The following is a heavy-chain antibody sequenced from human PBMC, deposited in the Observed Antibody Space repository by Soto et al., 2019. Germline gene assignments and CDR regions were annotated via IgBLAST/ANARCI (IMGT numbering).Heavy chain of an antibody. J-gene: IGHJ5*02. D-gene: IGHD6-13*01. CDR1: GDSVSSNSAA. V-gene: IGHV6-1*01. Sequence: SQTLSLTCAISGDSVSSNSAAWTWVRQSPSRGLEWLGRTYYRSKWYNDYAVSVKSRITINPDTSKNQFSLPLNSVTPEDTAVYCWARATGYSSSWSQNWFDPWGQGTLVTVSS. CDR3: ARATGYSSSWSQNWFDP. CDR2: TYYRSKWYN.